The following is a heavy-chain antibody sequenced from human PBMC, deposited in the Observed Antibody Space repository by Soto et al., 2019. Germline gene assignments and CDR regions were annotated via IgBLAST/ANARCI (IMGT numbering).Heavy chain of an antibody. V-gene: IGHV3-48*04. CDR2: LSPVSGRI. CDR3: VRDYDWGFDC. CDR1: GFTITSCR. D-gene: IGHD7-27*01. J-gene: IGHJ4*02. Sequence: PGGSLRLSCAASGFTITSCRMNWVCQPPGKGLERVEHLSPVSGRINFPDSVKGRFTISRDNAKNSLYVQVYSLRVGDTAVYYCVRDYDWGFDCWGQGSLVTVSS.